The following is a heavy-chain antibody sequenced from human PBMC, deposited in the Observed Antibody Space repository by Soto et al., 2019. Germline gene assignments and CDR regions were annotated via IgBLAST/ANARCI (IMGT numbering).Heavy chain of an antibody. CDR2: ISGSGGTT. J-gene: IGHJ4*02. V-gene: IGHV3-23*01. CDR1: GFTFSSNA. D-gene: IGHD3-10*01. CDR3: AKQRAGFGSGSDTYYFDY. Sequence: EVQLLESGGGLVQPGGSLRISCIGSGFTFSSNAMSWARQAPGKGLEWVSAISGSGGTTYYADSVKGRFAVSRDNSNNTLYLQMNSLRAEDTAVYYCAKQRAGFGSGSDTYYFDYWGQGTLVTVSS.